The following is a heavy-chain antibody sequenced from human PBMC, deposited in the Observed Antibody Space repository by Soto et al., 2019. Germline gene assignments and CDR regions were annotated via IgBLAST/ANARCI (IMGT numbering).Heavy chain of an antibody. J-gene: IGHJ1*01. CDR1: GFTFTSYT. D-gene: IGHD6-13*01. CDR3: ARDMKQLVQEEVLQH. Sequence: GGSLRLSCAASGFTFTSYTMHWVRQAPGKGLEWVSSISTGSSYLYYADSLKGRFTISRDNAGNSLNLQRNRHRAEDKAGYCWARDMKQLVQEEVLQHWGQGTLVTVS. V-gene: IGHV3-21*01. CDR2: ISTGSSYL.